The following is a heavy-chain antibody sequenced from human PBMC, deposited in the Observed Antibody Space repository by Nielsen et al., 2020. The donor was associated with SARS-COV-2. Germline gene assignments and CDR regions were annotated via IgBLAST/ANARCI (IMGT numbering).Heavy chain of an antibody. CDR2: IKQDGSEK. V-gene: IGHV3-7*01. CDR1: GFTFSSYW. Sequence: GESLKISCAASGFTFSSYWMSWVRQAPGKGLEWVANIKQDGSEKYYVDSVKGRFTISRDNAKNSLYLQMNSLRAEDTAVYYCARDDNYDFWSGYYAVAHYGMDVWGQGTTVTVSS. D-gene: IGHD3-3*01. J-gene: IGHJ6*02. CDR3: ARDDNYDFWSGYYAVAHYGMDV.